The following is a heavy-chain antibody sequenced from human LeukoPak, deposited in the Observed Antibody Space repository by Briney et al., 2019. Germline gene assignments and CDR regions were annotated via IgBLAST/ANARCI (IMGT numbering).Heavy chain of an antibody. CDR1: GGSISSISSNNYH. CDR2: IYYSGST. Sequence: SETLSLTCIVSGGSISSISSNNYHWGWIRQPPGKGLEWIGSIYYSGSTYYDPSLKSRVTISVDTSKNQFSLKLSSVTAADTAVYYCARGPIAYYYDSSGHFDYWGQGTLVTVSS. J-gene: IGHJ4*02. V-gene: IGHV4-39*07. D-gene: IGHD3-22*01. CDR3: ARGPIAYYYDSSGHFDY.